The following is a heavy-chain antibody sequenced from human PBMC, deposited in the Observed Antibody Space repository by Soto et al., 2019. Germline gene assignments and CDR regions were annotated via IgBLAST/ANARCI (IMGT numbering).Heavy chain of an antibody. J-gene: IGHJ6*02. CDR1: GYSFTSYW. Sequence: GESLKISCKGSGYSFTSYWISWVRQMPGKGLEWMGRIDPSDSYTNYSPSFQGHVTISADKSISTAYLQWSSLKASDTAMYYCASTSSYYYDSSGTTGMDVWGQGTTVTVSS. V-gene: IGHV5-10-1*01. CDR3: ASTSSYYYDSSGTTGMDV. CDR2: IDPSDSYT. D-gene: IGHD3-22*01.